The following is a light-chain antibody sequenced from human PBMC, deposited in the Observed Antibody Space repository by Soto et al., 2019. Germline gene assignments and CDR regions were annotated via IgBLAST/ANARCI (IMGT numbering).Light chain of an antibody. CDR1: QTISKF. CDR3: QLINSF. J-gene: IGKJ4*01. V-gene: IGKV1-9*01. Sequence: DIQLTQSPSLLSASVGDRVTITCRASQTISKFLSWYQQKPGKAPKLLIYAASTLQDGFPSRFSGSGSGTEFTLTISSLQPEDFATYYCQLINSFFGGGTRVEI. CDR2: AAS.